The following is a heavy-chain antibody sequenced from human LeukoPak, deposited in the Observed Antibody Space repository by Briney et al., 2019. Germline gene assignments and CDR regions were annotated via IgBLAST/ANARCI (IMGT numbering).Heavy chain of an antibody. D-gene: IGHD2-21*02. CDR1: GYTFTSYG. J-gene: IGHJ5*02. CDR2: ISAYNGNT. V-gene: IGHV1-18*01. CDR3: ARETNCGGDCYSGYNWFDP. Sequence: ASVKVSCKASGYTFTSYGISWVRQAPGQGLEWMGWISAYNGNTNYAQKLQGRVTMTTDTSTSTAYMELRSLRSDDTAVYYCARETNCGGDCYSGYNWFDPWAREPWSPSPQ.